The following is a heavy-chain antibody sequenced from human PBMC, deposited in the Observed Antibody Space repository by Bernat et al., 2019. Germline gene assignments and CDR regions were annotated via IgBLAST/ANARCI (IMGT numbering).Heavy chain of an antibody. J-gene: IGHJ4*02. CDR2: ITSSGSLI. CDR1: GFTFSNYE. V-gene: IGHV3-48*03. CDR3: ARRGYSDF. Sequence: EVQLVESGGGLVQPGGSLRLSCAASGFTFSNYEMNWVRQAPGKGLEWVSYITSSGSLIYYADSVKGRFTISRDNAKNSLFLQMNSLRVEDTALYYCARRGYSDFWGQGTLVTVSS.